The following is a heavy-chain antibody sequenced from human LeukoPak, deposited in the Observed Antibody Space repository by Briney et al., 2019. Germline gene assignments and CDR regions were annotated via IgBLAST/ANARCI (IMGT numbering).Heavy chain of an antibody. CDR3: ARGMVGATRGPFDY. V-gene: IGHV3-74*01. D-gene: IGHD1-26*01. J-gene: IGHJ4*02. CDR1: GFTFSSYW. Sequence: GGSLRLSCAASGFTFSSYWMHWVRQAPGKGLVWVSRINSDGSSTSYADSVKGRFTISRDNAKNTLYLQMNSLRAEDTAVYYCARGMVGATRGPFDYWGQGTLVTVPS. CDR2: INSDGSST.